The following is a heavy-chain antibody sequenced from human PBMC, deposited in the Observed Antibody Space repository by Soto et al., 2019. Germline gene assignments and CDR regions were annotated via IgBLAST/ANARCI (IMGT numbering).Heavy chain of an antibody. J-gene: IGHJ4*02. V-gene: IGHV4-30-4*02. CDR1: GGSISNDNYY. D-gene: IGHD3-22*01. CDR2: IYYSGST. Sequence: SDTLSITSTVSGGSISNDNYYWRWIRQSPGKGLEWIAYIYYSGSTYYNPALKRRLTISEDPSKNQFSLKLSSVTAADTAVYYCGRTDSPAPFYDASDDFERWGKGTLVTVS. CDR3: GRTDSPAPFYDASDDFER.